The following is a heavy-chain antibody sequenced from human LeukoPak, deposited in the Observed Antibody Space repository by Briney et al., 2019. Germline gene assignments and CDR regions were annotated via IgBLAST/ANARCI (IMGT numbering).Heavy chain of an antibody. D-gene: IGHD2-15*01. CDR3: ARGGRKSRGVDIVRKKETGYYYYMDV. CDR2: IKQDGGEK. J-gene: IGHJ6*03. V-gene: IGHV3-7*01. CDR1: EFTFSTYL. Sequence: PGGSLRLSCAASEFTFSTYLMSWVRQAPGKGLEWVANIKQDGGEKYYVDSVKGRFTISRDNAKNSLYLQMNSLRAEDTAIYYCARGGRKSRGVDIVRKKETGYYYYMDVWGKGTTVTVSS.